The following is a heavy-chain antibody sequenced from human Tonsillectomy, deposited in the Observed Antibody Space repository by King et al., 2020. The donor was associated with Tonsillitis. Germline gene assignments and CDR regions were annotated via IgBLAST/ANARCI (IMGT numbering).Heavy chain of an antibody. CDR1: GFTLSSYG. CDR2: ISYDGGEK. V-gene: IGHV3-30*18. J-gene: IGHJ4*02. D-gene: IGHD1-1*01. CDR3: ANGLSTTAINFDY. Sequence: QLVQSGGGVVQPGRSLRLSCEASGFTLSSYGMHWVRQAPGKGLEWVAVISYDGGEKYYADSVKGRFTISRDNSKNTLYLQMNSLRAEDTAVYYCANGLSTTAINFDYWGQGTLVTVSS.